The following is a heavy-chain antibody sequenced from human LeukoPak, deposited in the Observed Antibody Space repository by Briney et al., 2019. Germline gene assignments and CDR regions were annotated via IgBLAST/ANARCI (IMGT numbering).Heavy chain of an antibody. Sequence: GGSLRLSCAVSGFTFSRHWMSWVRQAPGKGLEWLANIKQDGSEKYYVDSVEGRFTISRDNAKNSLYLQMNSLRAEDTAVYYCARSYYGSGISYGMDVWGQGTTVTVSS. CDR1: GFTFSRHW. V-gene: IGHV3-7*01. CDR2: IKQDGSEK. D-gene: IGHD3-10*01. J-gene: IGHJ6*02. CDR3: ARSYYGSGISYGMDV.